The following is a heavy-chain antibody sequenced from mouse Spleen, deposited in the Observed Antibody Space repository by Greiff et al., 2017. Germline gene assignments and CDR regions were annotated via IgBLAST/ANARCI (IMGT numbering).Heavy chain of an antibody. CDR3: ARSDYYDGSPIDY. CDR2: INPSSGST. D-gene: IGHD1-1*01. J-gene: IGHJ2*01. CDR1: GYTFTSYW. Sequence: VQLQQSGAELAKPGASVKLSCKASGYTFTSYWMHWVKQRPGQGLEWIGYINPSSGSTKYNQKFKDKATLTSDKSSSTAYMQLSSLTYEDSAVYYCARSDYYDGSPIDYWGQGTTLTVSS. V-gene: IGHV1-7*01.